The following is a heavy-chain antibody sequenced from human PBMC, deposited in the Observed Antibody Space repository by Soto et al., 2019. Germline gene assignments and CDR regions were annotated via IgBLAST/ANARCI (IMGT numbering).Heavy chain of an antibody. Sequence: QVQLQESGPGLVKPSGTLSLTCAVSGDSISGSNWWSWVRQSPGKGLEWIGEIYHSGNTNYNPSLKGRATISADKSKNQFSLRLTSVTAADTAVYYCVRVVWGVPAPGTSGWFDPWGQGTLVTVSS. CDR1: GDSISGSNW. CDR2: IYHSGNT. CDR3: VRVVWGVPAPGTSGWFDP. J-gene: IGHJ5*02. D-gene: IGHD6-13*01. V-gene: IGHV4-4*02.